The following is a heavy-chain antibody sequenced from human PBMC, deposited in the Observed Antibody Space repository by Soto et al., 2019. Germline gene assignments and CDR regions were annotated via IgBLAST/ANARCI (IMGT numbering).Heavy chain of an antibody. V-gene: IGHV4-4*07. CDR3: VRSGYSSGWYTAFDS. Sequence: SETLSLTCTVSGDSISGYYWSWIRQPTGKGLEWIGRIYASGSTISNRSLRSRVALSADTSKNQFSLNLNSVTAADTAMYYCVRSGYSSGWYTAFDSWSQGTLVTVSS. CDR2: IYASGST. CDR1: GDSISGYY. J-gene: IGHJ4*02. D-gene: IGHD6-19*01.